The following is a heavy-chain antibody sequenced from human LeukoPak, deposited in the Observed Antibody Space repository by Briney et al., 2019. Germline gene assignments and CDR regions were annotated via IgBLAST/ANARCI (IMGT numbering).Heavy chain of an antibody. J-gene: IGHJ4*02. V-gene: IGHV3-7*01. Sequence: GGSLRLSCVASGFTLSSYWMSWVRQAPGKGLEWVATIKEDGSEKYYVDSVKGRFTISRDKAKNTLYLQMNSLRAEDTAVYYCVRDRSRCFYWGQGTLVTVSS. CDR2: IKEDGSEK. CDR1: GFTLSSYW. CDR3: VRDRSRCFY. D-gene: IGHD4/OR15-4a*01.